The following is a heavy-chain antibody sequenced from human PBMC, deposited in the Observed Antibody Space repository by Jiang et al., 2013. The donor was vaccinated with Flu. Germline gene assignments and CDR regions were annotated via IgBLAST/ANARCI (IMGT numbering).Heavy chain of an antibody. V-gene: IGHV3-30-3*01. CDR3: AREDVDTATSNGGFDY. CDR1: GFTFSSYA. J-gene: IGHJ4*02. D-gene: IGHD5-18*01. CDR2: ISYDGSNK. Sequence: ASGFTFSSYAMHWVRQAPGKGLEWVAVISYDGSNKYYADSVKGRFTISRDNSKNTLYLQMNSLRAEDTAVYYCAREDVDTATSNGGFDYWGQGTLVTVSS.